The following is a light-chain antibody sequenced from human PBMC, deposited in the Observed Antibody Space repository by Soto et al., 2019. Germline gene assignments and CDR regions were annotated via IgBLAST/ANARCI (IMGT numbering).Light chain of an antibody. V-gene: IGKV1-39*01. J-gene: IGKJ1*01. Sequence: DIQITQSPSMLSASVGDRVTIACRASQSIRRWLAWYQQKPGKAPKLLIFAASSLQSGVPSRFSGSRSGPDFTLTISSLQPEDFATYYCQQSYSSPPTFGQGTKVDIK. CDR3: QQSYSSPPT. CDR2: AAS. CDR1: QSIRRW.